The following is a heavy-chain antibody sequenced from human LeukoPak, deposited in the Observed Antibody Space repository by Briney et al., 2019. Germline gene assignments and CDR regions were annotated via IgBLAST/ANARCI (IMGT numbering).Heavy chain of an antibody. CDR1: GFTFSSYW. Sequence: GGSLRLSCAASGFTFSSYWMHWVRQAPGKGLVWVSRINGDGSSTSYADSVKGRFTISRDNAKNTLYLQMNSLRAEDTAVYYCARGGDTYYYGSGSYYYPDYWGQGTLVTVSS. J-gene: IGHJ4*02. CDR2: INGDGSST. D-gene: IGHD3-10*01. CDR3: ARGGDTYYYGSGSYYYPDY. V-gene: IGHV3-74*01.